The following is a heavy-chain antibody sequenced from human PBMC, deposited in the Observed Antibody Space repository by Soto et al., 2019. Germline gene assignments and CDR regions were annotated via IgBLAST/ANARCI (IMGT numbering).Heavy chain of an antibody. D-gene: IGHD4-17*01. J-gene: IGHJ6*02. CDR3: ARDHTATMTTVTTWRRYYYYYGMDV. CDR2: ISYDGSNK. V-gene: IGHV3-30-3*01. CDR1: GFTFSSYA. Sequence: QVQLVESGGGVVQPGRSLRLSCAASGFTFSSYAMHWVRQAPGKGLEWVAVISYDGSNKYYADSVKGRFTISRDNSKNTLYLQMNSLRAEDTAVYYCARDHTATMTTVTTWRRYYYYYGMDVWDQGTTVTVSS.